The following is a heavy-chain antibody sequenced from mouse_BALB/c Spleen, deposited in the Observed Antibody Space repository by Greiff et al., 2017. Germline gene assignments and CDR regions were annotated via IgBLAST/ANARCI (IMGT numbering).Heavy chain of an antibody. CDR2: ISSGGGST. CDR3: ARLFTTATDYFDY. J-gene: IGHJ2*01. V-gene: IGHV5-12-1*01. CDR1: GFAFSSYD. Sequence: EVQRVESGGGLVKPGGSLKLSCAASGFAFSSYDMSWVRQTPEKRLEWVAYISSGGGSTYYPDTVKGRFTISRDNAKNTLYLQMSSLKSEDTAMYYCARLFTTATDYFDYWGQGTTLTVSS. D-gene: IGHD1-2*01.